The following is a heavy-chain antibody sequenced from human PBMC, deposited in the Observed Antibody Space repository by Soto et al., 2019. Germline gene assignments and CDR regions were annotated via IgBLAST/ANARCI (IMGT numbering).Heavy chain of an antibody. D-gene: IGHD2-15*01. CDR3: AGLGYCSGGSCYFGLYYYMDV. V-gene: IGHV1-69*02. CDR1: GGTFSSYT. CDR2: IIPILGIA. Sequence: QVQLVQSGAEVKKPGSSVKVSCKASGGTFSSYTISWVRQAPGQGLEWMGRIIPILGIANYAQKFQGRVTITADKSTSTAYMALSSLRSEDTAVYYCAGLGYCSGGSCYFGLYYYMDVWGKGTTVTVSS. J-gene: IGHJ6*03.